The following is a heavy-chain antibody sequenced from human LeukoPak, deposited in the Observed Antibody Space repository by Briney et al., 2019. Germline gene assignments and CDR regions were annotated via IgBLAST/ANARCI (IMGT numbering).Heavy chain of an antibody. Sequence: SETLSLTCTVSGGSISSYYWSWIRQPPGKGLEWIGHIYYSGSTNYNPSLKSRVTISVDTSKNQFSLKLSSVTAADTAVYYCARVDTVGLYLDYWGQGTLVTVSS. J-gene: IGHJ4*02. CDR3: ARVDTVGLYLDY. V-gene: IGHV4-59*01. CDR1: GGSISSYY. D-gene: IGHD5-12*01. CDR2: IYYSGST.